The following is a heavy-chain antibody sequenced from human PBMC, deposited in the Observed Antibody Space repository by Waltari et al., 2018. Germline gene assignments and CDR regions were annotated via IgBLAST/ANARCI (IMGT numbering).Heavy chain of an antibody. D-gene: IGHD3-22*01. Sequence: QVQLQESGPGLVKPSETLSLTCPVSGGSISSYSWSWIRPPPGKGLEWIGYIYYSGSTNYNPSLKSRVTISVDTSKNQFSLKLSSVTAADTAVYYCARVRVDYDSSGYPDYWGQGTLVTVSS. CDR1: GGSISSYS. CDR2: IYYSGST. V-gene: IGHV4-59*01. J-gene: IGHJ4*02. CDR3: ARVRVDYDSSGYPDY.